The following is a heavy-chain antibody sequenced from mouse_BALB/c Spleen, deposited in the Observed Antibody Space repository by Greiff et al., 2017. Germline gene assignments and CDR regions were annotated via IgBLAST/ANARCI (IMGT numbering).Heavy chain of an antibody. J-gene: IGHJ3*01. Sequence: EVQLVESGGGLVKPGGSLKLSCAASGFTFSSYAMSWVRQTPEKRLEWVASISSGGSTYYPDSVKGRFTISRDNARNILYLQMNSLQTDDTAMYYCANYYGYHLAYWGQGTLVTVSA. D-gene: IGHD2-2*01. CDR1: GFTFSSYA. CDR2: ISSGGST. CDR3: ANYYGYHLAY. V-gene: IGHV5-6-5*01.